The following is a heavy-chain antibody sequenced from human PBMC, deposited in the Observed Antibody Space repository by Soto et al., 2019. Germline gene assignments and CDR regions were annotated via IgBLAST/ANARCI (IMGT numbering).Heavy chain of an antibody. J-gene: IGHJ4*02. CDR2: IRSKAYGGTT. CDR1: GFTFGDYA. CDR3: TRELRALDYGDYLGDY. Sequence: GGSLRLSCTASGFTFGDYAMSWFRQAPGKGLEWVGFIRSKAYGGTTEYAASVKGRFTISRDDSKSIAYLQMNSLKTEDTAVYYCTRELRALDYGDYLGDYWGQGTLVTVSS. V-gene: IGHV3-49*03. D-gene: IGHD4-17*01.